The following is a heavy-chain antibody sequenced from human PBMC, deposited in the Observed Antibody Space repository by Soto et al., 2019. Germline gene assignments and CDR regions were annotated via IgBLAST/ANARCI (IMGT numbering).Heavy chain of an antibody. D-gene: IGHD2-2*01. CDR1: GYTFTSYA. V-gene: IGHV1-3*01. Sequence: ASVKVSCKASGYTFTSYAMHWVRQAPGQRLEWMGWINAGNGNTKYSQKFQGRVTITRDTSASTAYMELSSLRSEDTAVYYCARSGHCSSTSCYPLDYWGQGTLVTVSP. J-gene: IGHJ4*02. CDR3: ARSGHCSSTSCYPLDY. CDR2: INAGNGNT.